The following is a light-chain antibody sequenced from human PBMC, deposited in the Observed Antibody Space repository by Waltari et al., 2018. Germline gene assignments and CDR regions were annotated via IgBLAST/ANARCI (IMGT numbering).Light chain of an antibody. V-gene: IGKV3-20*01. CDR1: QSITVNY. CDR2: AAS. CDR3: QQFESAPRT. Sequence: EIVLTQSQDILSLSPGDTATLSCRASQSITVNYLAWYQQKPGQAPRLLIYAASSRATGVPDRFSGSGSGAHFTLAIRRLEPEDFAVYYCQQFESAPRTFGQGTKVEIK. J-gene: IGKJ1*01.